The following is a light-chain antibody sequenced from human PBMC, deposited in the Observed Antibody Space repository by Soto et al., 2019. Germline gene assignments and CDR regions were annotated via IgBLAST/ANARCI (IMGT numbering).Light chain of an antibody. CDR1: SRDVGGYNY. V-gene: IGLV2-14*01. CDR2: EVH. J-gene: IGLJ1*01. Sequence: QSALTQSASVSGSPGQSITISCTGTSRDVGGYNYVSWYQHHPGKVPKLLIYEVHNRPSGVSNRFSGSKSGNTASLTISGLQAEDEADYYCCSFAGTGTQYVFGTGTKVT. CDR3: CSFAGTGTQYV.